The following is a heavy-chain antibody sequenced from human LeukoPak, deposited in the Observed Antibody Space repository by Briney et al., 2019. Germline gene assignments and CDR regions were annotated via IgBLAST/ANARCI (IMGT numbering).Heavy chain of an antibody. V-gene: IGHV4-39*01. Sequence: SETLSLTCTVSGGYISSSSYYWGWIRQPSGKGLEWIGSIYYSGSTYYNPSLKSRVTISVDTSKNQFSLKLSSVTAADTAVYYCARQVGYSYGYLDYWGQGTLVTVSS. CDR2: IYYSGST. CDR1: GGYISSSSYY. J-gene: IGHJ4*02. D-gene: IGHD5-18*01. CDR3: ARQVGYSYGYLDY.